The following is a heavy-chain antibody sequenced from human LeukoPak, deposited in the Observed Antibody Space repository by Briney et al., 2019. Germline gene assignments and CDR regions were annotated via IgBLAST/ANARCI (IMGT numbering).Heavy chain of an antibody. CDR1: GGSFSGYY. Sequence: PSETLSLTCGVYGGSFSGYYWSWIRQPPGKGLEWIGEINHSGSTNYNPSLKSRVTISVDTSKSQFSLKLSSVTAADTAVYYCTRAKRIIMVRGVITRYFDYWGQGTLVTVSS. D-gene: IGHD3-10*01. CDR3: TRAKRIIMVRGVITRYFDY. CDR2: INHSGST. V-gene: IGHV4-34*01. J-gene: IGHJ4*02.